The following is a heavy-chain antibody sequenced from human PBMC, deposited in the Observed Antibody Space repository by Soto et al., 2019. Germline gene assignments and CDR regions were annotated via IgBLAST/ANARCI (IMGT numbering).Heavy chain of an antibody. V-gene: IGHV3-30*18. CDR1: GFTFSSYA. CDR2: VSYDGSIE. D-gene: IGHD3-16*01. Sequence: LRLSCTASGFTFSSYAMHWVRQAPGRGLEWVAVVSYDGSIENYVDSVRGRFTISRDNSKNTVFLQMNSLRVEDTAVYYCAKDLYYYDFSLDDSWGQGTLVTVSS. CDR3: AKDLYYYDFSLDDS. J-gene: IGHJ5*02.